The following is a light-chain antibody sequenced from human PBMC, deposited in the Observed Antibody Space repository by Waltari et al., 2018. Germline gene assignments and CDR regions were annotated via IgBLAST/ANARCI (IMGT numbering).Light chain of an antibody. J-gene: IGKJ5*01. CDR2: DAS. CDR3: QQYNRWPPIT. CDR1: QSVSSN. Sequence: VVLTQFPATLSVSPGESAIISCRASQSVSSNLAWYQQKPGQAPRLLIYDASTRASSIPARFRGSGSGTEFTLTINSLQSEDSATYYCQQYNRWPPITFGQGTRLDIK. V-gene: IGKV3-15*01.